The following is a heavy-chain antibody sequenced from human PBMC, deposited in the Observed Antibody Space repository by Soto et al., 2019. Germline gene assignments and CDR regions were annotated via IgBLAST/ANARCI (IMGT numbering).Heavy chain of an antibody. Sequence: QVQLQESGPGLVKPSETLSLTCTVSGGSVSSGSYYWSWIRQPPGKGLEWIGYIYYSGSTNYNPPPQSRVTIPVDTSKNQFSLKLSSVTAADTAVYYWARVDRAAGTVIFDYWGQGTLVTVSS. D-gene: IGHD6-13*01. CDR2: IYYSGST. CDR1: GGSVSSGSYY. CDR3: ARVDRAAGTVIFDY. V-gene: IGHV4-61*01. J-gene: IGHJ4*02.